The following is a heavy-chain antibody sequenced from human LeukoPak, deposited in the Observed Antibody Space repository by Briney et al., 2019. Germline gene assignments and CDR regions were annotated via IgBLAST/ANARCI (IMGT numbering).Heavy chain of an antibody. D-gene: IGHD2-15*01. V-gene: IGHV1-69*13. CDR1: GGTFSSYA. CDR2: IIPIFGTA. Sequence: SVKVSCKASGGTFSSYAISWVRQAPGQGLEWMGGIIPIFGTANYAQKFQGRVTITADESTSTAYMELSSLRSEDTAVYYCARPYCSGGSCPDYWGQGTLVTVSS. J-gene: IGHJ4*02. CDR3: ARPYCSGGSCPDY.